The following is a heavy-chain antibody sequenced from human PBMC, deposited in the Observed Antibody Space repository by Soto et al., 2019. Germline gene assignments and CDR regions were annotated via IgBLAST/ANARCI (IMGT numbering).Heavy chain of an antibody. CDR2: VIPVFNTS. D-gene: IGHD4-17*01. CDR3: ARGDEMTAVTIFEY. J-gene: IGHJ4*02. CDR1: GYTLIDYY. V-gene: IGHV1-69*13. Sequence: SVKVSCKASGYTLIDYYTHWVRQAPGQGLEWIGGVIPVFNTSNYSLKFQGRVAIFADLSTSTVFMELRSLRSEDTALYYCARGDEMTAVTIFEYWGQGTLVTVSS.